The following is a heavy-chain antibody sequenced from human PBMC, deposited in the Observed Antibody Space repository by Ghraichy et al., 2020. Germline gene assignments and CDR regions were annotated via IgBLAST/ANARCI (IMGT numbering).Heavy chain of an antibody. D-gene: IGHD2-15*01. CDR3: ARLSSSCFDY. CDR2: IYYSGNT. CDR1: GGSISSINYY. Sequence: SETLSLTCSVSGGSISSINYYWGWMRQPTGKGLEWIGSIYYSGNTYYNPTIKSRVTIYVDTYRNQFSLKLSSVAAADTAVFYCARLSSSCFDYWGQGILVTVSS. J-gene: IGHJ4*02. V-gene: IGHV4-39*01.